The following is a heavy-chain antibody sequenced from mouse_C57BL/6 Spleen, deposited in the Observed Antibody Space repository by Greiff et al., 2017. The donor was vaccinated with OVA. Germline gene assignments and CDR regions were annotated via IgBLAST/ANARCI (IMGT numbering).Heavy chain of an antibody. Sequence: VQLQQPGAELVRPGSSVKLSCKASGYTFTSYWMDWVKQRPGQGLEWIGNIYPSDSETHYNQKFKDKATLTVDKSSSTAYMQLSSLTAEDSAVYYCALQLTGTGYFDYWGQGTTLTVSS. V-gene: IGHV1-61*01. CDR3: ALQLTGTGYFDY. CDR1: GYTFTSYW. CDR2: IYPSDSET. J-gene: IGHJ2*01. D-gene: IGHD4-1*01.